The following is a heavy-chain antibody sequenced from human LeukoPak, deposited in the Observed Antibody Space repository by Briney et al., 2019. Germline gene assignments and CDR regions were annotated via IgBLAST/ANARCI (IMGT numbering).Heavy chain of an antibody. V-gene: IGHV3-21*01. CDR1: EFTFSNYN. D-gene: IGHD2-15*01. J-gene: IGHJ4*02. Sequence: PGGSLRLSCAASEFTFSNYNMNWVRQAPGKGLEWVSSISSDSNYIYYADSVKGRFTISRDNAKNSLYLQMNSLRAEDTAVYYCARDPGGHFDYWGQGTLVAVSS. CDR3: ARDPGGHFDY. CDR2: ISSDSNYI.